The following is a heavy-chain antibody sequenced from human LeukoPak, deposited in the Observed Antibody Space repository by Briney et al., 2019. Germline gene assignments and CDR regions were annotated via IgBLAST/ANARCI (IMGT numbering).Heavy chain of an antibody. CDR2: ISGSGGST. J-gene: IGHJ3*02. Sequence: GGSLRLSCAASGFTFSSYAMSWVRQAPGKGLEWVSAISGSGGSTYYADSVKGRFTISRDNSKNTLYLRMNSLRAEDTAVYYCAKDQDSGSYFNDAFDIRGQGTMVTVSS. D-gene: IGHD1-26*01. CDR3: AKDQDSGSYFNDAFDI. CDR1: GFTFSSYA. V-gene: IGHV3-23*01.